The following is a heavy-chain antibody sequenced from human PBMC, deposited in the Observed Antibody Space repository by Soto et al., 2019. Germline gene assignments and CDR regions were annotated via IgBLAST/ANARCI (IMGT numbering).Heavy chain of an antibody. J-gene: IGHJ5*02. CDR1: GGAVRAPDW. Sequence: SETVSLTCTLSGGAVRAPDWWSCVRESPDKGLEWIAEVHISGHSNYNPSLRSRVSVSIDSSKNQFYLNLNSVTAADTAIYYCARVRQGCSANNCYFDPWGHGTQITV. CDR2: VHISGHS. D-gene: IGHD1-1*01. CDR3: ARVRQGCSANNCYFDP. V-gene: IGHV4-4*02.